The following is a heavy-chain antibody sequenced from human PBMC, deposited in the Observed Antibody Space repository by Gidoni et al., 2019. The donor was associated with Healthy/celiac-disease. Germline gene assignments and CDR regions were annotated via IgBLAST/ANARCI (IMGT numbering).Heavy chain of an antibody. D-gene: IGHD4-17*01. Sequence: EVQLVESGGGLVKPGGSLRLSCAASGFTFRSYSMNWVRQAPGKGLEWVSSISSSSSYIYYADSVKGRFTISRDNAKNSLYLQMNSLRAEDTAVYYCARLRATAGDYWGQGTLVTVSS. J-gene: IGHJ4*02. V-gene: IGHV3-21*01. CDR2: ISSSSSYI. CDR1: GFTFRSYS. CDR3: ARLRATAGDY.